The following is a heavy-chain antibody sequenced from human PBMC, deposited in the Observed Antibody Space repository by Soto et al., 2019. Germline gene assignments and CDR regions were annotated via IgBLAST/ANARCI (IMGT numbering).Heavy chain of an antibody. CDR2: ISAYNGNT. Sequence: QVQLVQSGAEVKKPGASVKFSCKASGYTFTSYGISWVRQAPGQGVEWMGWISAYNGNTNYAHKLKGRVTMTTETFTSTAYMELRSLRSDDTAVYYCVVAAQPYYFDYWGQGTLVTVSS. J-gene: IGHJ4*02. D-gene: IGHD2-15*01. CDR1: GYTFTSYG. V-gene: IGHV1-18*01. CDR3: VVAAQPYYFDY.